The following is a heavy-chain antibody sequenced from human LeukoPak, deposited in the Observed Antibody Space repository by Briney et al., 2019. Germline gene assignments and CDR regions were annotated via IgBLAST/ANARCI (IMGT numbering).Heavy chain of an antibody. CDR2: TRNKANSYTT. Sequence: PGGSLRLSCAASGFTFSDHYMDWVRQAPGKGLEWVGRTRNKANSYTTEYAASVKSRFTISRDYSKNSLYLQMNSLKTEDTAVYYCARASMRGSLYYFDYSGQGTLVTVSS. D-gene: IGHD1-26*01. CDR1: GFTFSDHY. V-gene: IGHV3-72*01. CDR3: ARASMRGSLYYFDY. J-gene: IGHJ4*02.